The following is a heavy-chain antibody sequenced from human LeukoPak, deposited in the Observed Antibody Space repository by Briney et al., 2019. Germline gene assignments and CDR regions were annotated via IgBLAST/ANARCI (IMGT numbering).Heavy chain of an antibody. J-gene: IGHJ6*02. V-gene: IGHV1-69*13. CDR1: GGTFSSYA. CDR3: TIAAAGIYYYYYGMDV. Sequence: SVKVSCKASGGTFSSYAISWVRQAPRQGLEWMGGIIPIFGTANYAQKFQGRVTITADESTSTAYMELSSLRSEGTAVYYCTIAAAGIYYYYYGMDVWGQGTTVTVSS. D-gene: IGHD6-13*01. CDR2: IIPIFGTA.